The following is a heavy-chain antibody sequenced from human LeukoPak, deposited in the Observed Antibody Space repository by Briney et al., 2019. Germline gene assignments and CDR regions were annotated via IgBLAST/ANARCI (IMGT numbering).Heavy chain of an antibody. Sequence: GGSLRLSCAASGFTFSNYAIHWVRQAPGKGLEWVAVIWYDGSNKYYADSVKGRFTISRDNSKNTLYLQMNSLRAEDTAVYYCARDAGYCSGGSCYPGQFDYWGQGTLVTVSS. J-gene: IGHJ4*02. CDR1: GFTFSNYA. CDR3: ARDAGYCSGGSCYPGQFDY. D-gene: IGHD2-15*01. V-gene: IGHV3-33*08. CDR2: IWYDGSNK.